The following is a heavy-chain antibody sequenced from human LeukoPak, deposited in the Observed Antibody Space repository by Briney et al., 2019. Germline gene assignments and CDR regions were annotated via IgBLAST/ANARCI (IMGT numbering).Heavy chain of an antibody. V-gene: IGHV3-74*01. D-gene: IGHD5-12*01. CDR3: AREHSGYDFPGRDYYYMDV. CDR1: GFTVSNYW. Sequence: GGSLRLSCAASGFTVSNYWMSWVRQAPGKGLVWISRISGDGRTISYADSVKGRFTISRDNAKNTVSLQMNSLRGEDTAVYYCAREHSGYDFPGRDYYYMDVWGKGTTVTVSS. J-gene: IGHJ6*03. CDR2: ISGDGRTI.